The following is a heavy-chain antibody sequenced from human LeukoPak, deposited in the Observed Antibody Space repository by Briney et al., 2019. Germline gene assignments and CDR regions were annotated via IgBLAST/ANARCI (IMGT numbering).Heavy chain of an antibody. Sequence: GASVTVSFMSSGYTFIDYYMHWVRQAPGQGLEWMGCINPHSGGTDYAQRFQDRVTVTRDTPISTAYMELSRLRSDDTAVYYCARGPDLQQQLTDFDYWGQGTLVTVSS. CDR2: INPHSGGT. CDR3: ARGPDLQQQLTDFDY. D-gene: IGHD6-13*01. V-gene: IGHV1-2*02. CDR1: GYTFIDYY. J-gene: IGHJ4*02.